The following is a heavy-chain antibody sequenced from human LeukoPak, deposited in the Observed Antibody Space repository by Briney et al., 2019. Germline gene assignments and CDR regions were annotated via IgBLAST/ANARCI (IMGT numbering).Heavy chain of an antibody. V-gene: IGHV4-61*02. CDR3: ARQPYYYYYMDV. CDR2: IYTSGST. J-gene: IGHJ6*03. CDR1: GGSISSGSYY. Sequence: SQTLSLTCTVSGGSISSGSYYWSWIRQPAGKGLEWIGRIYTSGSTNYNPSLKSRVTMSVDTSKNQFSLKLSSVTAADTAVYYCARQPYYYYYMDVWGKGTMVTVSS.